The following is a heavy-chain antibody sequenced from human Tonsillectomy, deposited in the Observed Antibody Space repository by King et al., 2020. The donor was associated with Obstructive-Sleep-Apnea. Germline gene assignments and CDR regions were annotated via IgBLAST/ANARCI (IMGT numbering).Heavy chain of an antibody. Sequence: VQLQESGPGLVKPSETLSLTCTVSGYSISSGYYWGWIRQPPGTGLEWIGSIYHSGSTYYNPSLKSRVTISVDTSKNQFSLKLSSVTAADTAVYYCARALKYYDFWSGYYLEYNWFDPWGQGTLVTVSS. V-gene: IGHV4-38-2*02. D-gene: IGHD3-3*01. J-gene: IGHJ5*02. CDR2: IYHSGST. CDR3: ARALKYYDFWSGYYLEYNWFDP. CDR1: GYSISSGYY.